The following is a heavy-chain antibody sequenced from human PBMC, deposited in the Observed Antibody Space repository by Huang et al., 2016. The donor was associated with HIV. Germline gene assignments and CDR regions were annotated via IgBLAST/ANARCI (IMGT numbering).Heavy chain of an antibody. CDR3: SRDDFWSGYSDYYGLDV. CDR2: MSGRGGNT. CDR1: GFTFNSYA. Sequence: EVQLLESGGGLVQPGGSLRLSCAASGFTFNSYAVSWVRQAPGKGLEWVSAMSGRGGNTYYADSVKGRFTISRDNSKNTLFLQMSGLRAEDTAVYYCSRDDFWSGYSDYYGLDVWGQGTTVAVSS. D-gene: IGHD3-3*01. J-gene: IGHJ6*02. V-gene: IGHV3-23*01.